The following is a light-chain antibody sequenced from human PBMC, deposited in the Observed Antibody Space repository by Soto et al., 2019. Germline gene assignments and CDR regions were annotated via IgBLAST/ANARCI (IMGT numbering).Light chain of an antibody. CDR2: GAS. CDR1: QSVSSNY. V-gene: IGKV3-20*01. J-gene: IGKJ2*01. CDR3: QQYANSPFT. Sequence: EIVLTQSPGTLPLSPGERATLSCRASQSVSSNYLGWYQQKPGQAPRPLIYGASSRATGIPDRFSGSGSGTDITLTISRLEPEDFAVYYCQQYANSPFTFGQGTKLEIK.